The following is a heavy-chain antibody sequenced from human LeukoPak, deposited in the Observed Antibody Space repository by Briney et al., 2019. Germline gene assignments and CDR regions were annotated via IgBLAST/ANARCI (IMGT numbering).Heavy chain of an antibody. J-gene: IGHJ4*02. V-gene: IGHV4-39*01. CDR3: ARMNGDPVLDY. CDR1: GGSISSSSYY. D-gene: IGHD4-17*01. CDR2: TYYSGST. Sequence: TSETLSLTCTVSGGSISSSSYYWGWIRQPPGKGLEWIGSTYYSGSTYYNPSLKSRVTISVDTSKNQFSLKLSSVTAADTAVYYCARMNGDPVLDYWGQGTLVTVSS.